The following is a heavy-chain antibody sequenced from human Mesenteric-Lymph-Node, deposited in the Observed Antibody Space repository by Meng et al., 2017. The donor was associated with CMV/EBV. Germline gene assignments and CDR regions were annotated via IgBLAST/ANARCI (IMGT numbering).Heavy chain of an antibody. J-gene: IGHJ4*02. Sequence: AIYGDRVSSNSAAWNWIRQSPSRGLEWLGRTYYRSKWYNDYAVSVKSRISINPDTSKNQFSLQLNSVTPEDTAVYYCLRDSSGYFDYWGLGTLVTSPQ. CDR3: LRDSSGYFDY. D-gene: IGHD3-22*01. CDR1: GDRVSSNSAA. V-gene: IGHV6-1*01. CDR2: TYYRSKWYN.